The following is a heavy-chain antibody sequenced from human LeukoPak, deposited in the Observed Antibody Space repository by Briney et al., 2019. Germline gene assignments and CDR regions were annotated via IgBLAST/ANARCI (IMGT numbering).Heavy chain of an antibody. CDR1: GFTFSSYG. J-gene: IGHJ4*02. D-gene: IGHD1-7*01. Sequence: PGGTLRLSCAASGFTFSSYGMSWVRQAPGKGLEWVSAISGSGGSTYYADSVKGRFTISRDNSKNTLYLQMNSLRAEDTAVYYCARGELEPVDYWGQGTLVTVSS. V-gene: IGHV3-23*01. CDR2: ISGSGGST. CDR3: ARGELEPVDY.